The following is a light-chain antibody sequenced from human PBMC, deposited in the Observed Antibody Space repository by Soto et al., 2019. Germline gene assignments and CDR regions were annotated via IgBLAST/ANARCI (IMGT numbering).Light chain of an antibody. CDR3: KQYDSRSLT. CDR1: QSVGTW. V-gene: IGKV1-5*01. CDR2: DAS. J-gene: IGKJ4*01. Sequence: DIQLTQSPSTLSASVGDRVTITCRASQSVGTWLAWYQQKPGKAPKLLMYDASSLERGVPSTFSGSGSGTESNLTISSLQPDDFATYYCKQYDSRSLTFGGGTKVDIK.